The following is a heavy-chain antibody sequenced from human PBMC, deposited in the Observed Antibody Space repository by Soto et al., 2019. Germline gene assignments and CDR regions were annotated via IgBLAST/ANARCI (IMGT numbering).Heavy chain of an antibody. V-gene: IGHV3-30-3*01. J-gene: IGHJ5*02. CDR3: ARSVTAMVTRELYNWFDP. CDR2: ISYGGSNK. CDR1: GFTFSSYA. D-gene: IGHD5-18*01. Sequence: QVQLVESGGGVVQPGRSLRLSCAASGFTFSSYAMHWVRQAPGKGLEWVAVISYGGSNKYYADSVKGRFTISRDNSKNTLYLQMNSLRAEDTAVYYCARSVTAMVTRELYNWFDPWGQGTLVTVSS.